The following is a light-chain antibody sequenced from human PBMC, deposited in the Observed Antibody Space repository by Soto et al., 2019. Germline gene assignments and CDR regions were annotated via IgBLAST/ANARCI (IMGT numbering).Light chain of an antibody. CDR3: QQYGSSPLT. Sequence: EMVMTQSPATLSVSPGERATLSCRASQSVSSSYLAWYQQKPGQAPRLLIYGASRRATGIPDRFSGNGSGTDFTLTISRLEPEDFAVYYCQQYGSSPLTFGGGTKVDIK. CDR1: QSVSSSY. V-gene: IGKV3-20*01. CDR2: GAS. J-gene: IGKJ4*01.